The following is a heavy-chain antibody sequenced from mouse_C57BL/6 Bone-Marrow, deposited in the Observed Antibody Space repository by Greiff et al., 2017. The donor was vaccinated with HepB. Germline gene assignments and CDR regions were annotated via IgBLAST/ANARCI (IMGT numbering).Heavy chain of an antibody. CDR2: INPISGYT. D-gene: IGHD1-1*01. CDR3: ARRYYGSSPHWYFDV. Sequence: VQLQESGAELAKPGASVKLSCKASGYTFTSYWMHWVKQRPGQGLEWIGYINPISGYTKYNQKFKDKATLTADKSSSTAYMQLSSLTYEDSAVYYCARRYYGSSPHWYFDVWGTGTTVTVSS. V-gene: IGHV1-7*01. J-gene: IGHJ1*03. CDR1: GYTFTSYW.